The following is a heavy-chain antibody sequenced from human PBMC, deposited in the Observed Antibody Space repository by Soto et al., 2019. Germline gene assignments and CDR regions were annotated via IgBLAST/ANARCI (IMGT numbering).Heavy chain of an antibody. V-gene: IGHV3-30*18. D-gene: IGHD3-10*01. J-gene: IGHJ4*02. Sequence: VGSLRLSCEVSGFTFSTYGMHWVRQAPGKGLEWLALLSYDASNVYYAESVKGRFTVSRDNSKNTLYLHMSSLRGEDTAIYYCAKDERNFYGSIDSWGQGTLVTVSS. CDR1: GFTFSTYG. CDR3: AKDERNFYGSIDS. CDR2: LSYDASNV.